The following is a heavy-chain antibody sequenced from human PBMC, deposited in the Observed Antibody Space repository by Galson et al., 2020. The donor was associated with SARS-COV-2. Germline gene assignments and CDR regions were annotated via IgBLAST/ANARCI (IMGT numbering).Heavy chain of an antibody. D-gene: IGHD2-15*01. CDR2: IKQDGSEK. Sequence: TGGSLRLSCAASGFTFSSYWMSWVRQAPGKGLEWVANIKQDGSEKYYVDSVKGRFTISRDTAKNSLYLQMNSLRAEDTAVYYCARDSRAVVTPGSYYYYYYGMDVWGQGTTVIVCS. CDR3: ARDSRAVVTPGSYYYYYYGMDV. V-gene: IGHV3-7*01. J-gene: IGHJ6*02. CDR1: GFTFSSYW.